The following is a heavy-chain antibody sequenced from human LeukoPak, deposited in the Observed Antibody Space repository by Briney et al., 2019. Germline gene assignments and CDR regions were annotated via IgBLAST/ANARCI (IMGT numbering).Heavy chain of an antibody. CDR2: IYYSGST. D-gene: IGHD2-15*01. Sequence: PSETLSLACTVSGGSISSYYWSWIRQPPGKGLGWSGYIYYSGSTNYNPSLKSRVTISVDTSKNQFSLKLSSVTAADTAVYYCARDYCSGGSCYWDYWGQGTLVTVSS. V-gene: IGHV4-59*01. CDR3: ARDYCSGGSCYWDY. J-gene: IGHJ4*02. CDR1: GGSISSYY.